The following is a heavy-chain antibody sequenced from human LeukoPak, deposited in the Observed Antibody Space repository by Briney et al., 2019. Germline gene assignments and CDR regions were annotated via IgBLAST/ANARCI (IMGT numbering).Heavy chain of an antibody. CDR1: GFTFSSYS. CDR3: ARGGSSPPYYFDY. V-gene: IGHV3-21*04. D-gene: IGHD6-13*01. CDR2: ISSSSSYI. J-gene: IGHJ4*02. Sequence: GGSLRLSCAASGFTFSSYSMNWVRQAPGKGLEWVSSISSSSSYIYYADSVKGRFTISRDNAKNSLYLQMNSLRAEDTALYYCARGGSSPPYYFDYWGQGTLVTVSS.